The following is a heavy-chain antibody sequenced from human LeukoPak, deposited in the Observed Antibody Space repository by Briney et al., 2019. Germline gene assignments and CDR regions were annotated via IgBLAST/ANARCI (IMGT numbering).Heavy chain of an antibody. D-gene: IGHD4-11*01. CDR3: AKDRMTTVTYYFDY. V-gene: IGHV3-30*18. CDR2: ISCDGSNK. Sequence: GGSLRLSCAASGFTFSSYGMLWVRQAPGKGLEGGAVISCDGSNKYYADSVKGRFTISRDNSKNTLYLQLDSLRAEDTAVYYCAKDRMTTVTYYFDYWGQGTLVTVSP. J-gene: IGHJ4*02. CDR1: GFTFSSYG.